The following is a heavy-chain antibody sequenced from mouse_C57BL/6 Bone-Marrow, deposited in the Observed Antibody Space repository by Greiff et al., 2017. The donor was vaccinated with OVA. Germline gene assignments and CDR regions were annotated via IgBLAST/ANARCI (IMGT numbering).Heavy chain of an antibody. J-gene: IGHJ3*01. CDR2: IYPGNSDT. D-gene: IGHD2-4*01. Sequence: EVQLQQSGTVLARPGASVKMSCKTSGYTFTSYWMQWVNQRPGQGLEWIGAIYPGNSDTSYNQKFKGKAKLTAVTSASTAYMELSSLTNEDSAVYYCTREDYDRLFAWFAYWGQGTLVTVSA. V-gene: IGHV1-5*01. CDR1: GYTFTSYW. CDR3: TREDYDRLFAWFAY.